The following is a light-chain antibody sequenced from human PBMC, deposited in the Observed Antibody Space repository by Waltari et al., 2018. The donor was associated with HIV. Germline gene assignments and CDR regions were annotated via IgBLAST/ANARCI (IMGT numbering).Light chain of an antibody. Sequence: QSALTQPASVSGSPGQSITISCTGTSNDIGGYNFVSWYQHHPGKAPKLMISEVSKRPSWVSDRFSGAKSGNTASLTISGLQAEDEADYYCSSYTSSNTLIFGGGTRLTVL. CDR3: SSYTSSNTLI. CDR1: SNDIGGYNF. CDR2: EVS. J-gene: IGLJ2*01. V-gene: IGLV2-14*01.